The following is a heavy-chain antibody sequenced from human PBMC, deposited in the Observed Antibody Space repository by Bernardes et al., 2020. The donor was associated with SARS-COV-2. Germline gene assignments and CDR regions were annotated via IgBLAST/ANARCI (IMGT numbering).Heavy chain of an antibody. CDR1: GYSFTSYW. CDR3: ARRDDYGCFDY. V-gene: IGHV5-51*01. J-gene: IGHJ4*02. D-gene: IGHD4-17*01. CDR2: IYPGDSDT. Sequence: SLNLSCKASGYSFTSYWIGWVRQMPGTGLEWMGIIYPGDSDTRYSPSFQGQVTISADKSISTAYLQWSSLKASDTAMYYCARRDDYGCFDYWGQGTLVTVSS.